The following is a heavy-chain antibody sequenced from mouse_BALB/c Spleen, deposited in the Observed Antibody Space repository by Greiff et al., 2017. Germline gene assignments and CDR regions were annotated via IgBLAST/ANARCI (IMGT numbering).Heavy chain of an antibody. Sequence: EVQRVESGGGLVKPGGSLRLSCAASGFTFSDYYMYWVRQTPEKRLEWVATISDGGSDTDYPDSVKGRFTISRANAKDNRYLQMSSLKSEDTAMYYGARDGACGSGYFDVWGEGTTVTVSS. CDR1: GFTFSDYY. D-gene: IGHD1-1*01. CDR2: ISDGGSDT. V-gene: IGHV5-4*02. CDR3: ARDGACGSGYFDV. J-gene: IGHJ1*01.